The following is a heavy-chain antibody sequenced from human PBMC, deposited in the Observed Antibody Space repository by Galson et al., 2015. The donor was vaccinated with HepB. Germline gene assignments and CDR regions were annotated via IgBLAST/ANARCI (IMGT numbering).Heavy chain of an antibody. Sequence: SLRLSCAASGFTFTSHWMHWVRQGPGKGLVIVSGINSDGTSTKYADSVTGRFTISRDNAKNTLYLQMNSLRADDTAVYYCARDGLAVVPTDYWGQGTLVTVSS. CDR2: INSDGTST. CDR1: GFTFTSHW. CDR3: ARDGLAVVPTDY. D-gene: IGHD6-19*01. J-gene: IGHJ4*02. V-gene: IGHV3-74*03.